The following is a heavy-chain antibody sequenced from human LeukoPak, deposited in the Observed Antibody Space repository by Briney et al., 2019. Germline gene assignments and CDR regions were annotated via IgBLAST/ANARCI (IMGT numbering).Heavy chain of an antibody. CDR2: IKQDGSEK. D-gene: IGHD2-15*01. J-gene: IGHJ6*03. CDR3: ARDPAETGSCYSCCYMDV. V-gene: IGHV3-7*01. Sequence: PGGSLRLSCAASGFTFSSYWMSWVRQAPGKGLEWVANIKQDGSEKYYADSVKGRFTISRDNAKNSLYLQMNSLRAEDTAVYYCARDPAETGSCYSCCYMDVWGKGTTVTVSS. CDR1: GFTFSSYW.